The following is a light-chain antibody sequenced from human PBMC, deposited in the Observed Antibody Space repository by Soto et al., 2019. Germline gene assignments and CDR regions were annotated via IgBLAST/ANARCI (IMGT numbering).Light chain of an antibody. Sequence: DIPMTQSPSTLSASVGDRVTITCRASQSISNWLAWYQQKPGKAPKLLIYDASILESGVPSRFSGSGSGTEFTLTINSLQPDDFATYYCQQCNSYSLTFGQGTKVEIK. J-gene: IGKJ1*01. CDR1: QSISNW. CDR3: QQCNSYSLT. V-gene: IGKV1-5*01. CDR2: DAS.